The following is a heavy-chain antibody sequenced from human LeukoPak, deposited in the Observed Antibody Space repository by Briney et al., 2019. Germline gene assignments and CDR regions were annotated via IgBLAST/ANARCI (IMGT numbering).Heavy chain of an antibody. D-gene: IGHD4-11*01. V-gene: IGHV4-34*01. CDR1: GGSFSGYY. CDR3: ARAAEYSNYPVEDY. Sequence: PSETLSLTCAVYGGSFSGYYWSWIRQPPGKGLEWIGEINHSGSTNYNPSLKSRVTISVDTSKNQFSLKLSSVTAADTAVYYCARAAEYSNYPVEDYWGQGTLVTVSS. J-gene: IGHJ4*02. CDR2: INHSGST.